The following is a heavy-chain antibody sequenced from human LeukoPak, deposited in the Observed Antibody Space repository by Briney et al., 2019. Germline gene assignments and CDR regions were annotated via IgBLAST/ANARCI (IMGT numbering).Heavy chain of an antibody. D-gene: IGHD3-9*01. CDR1: GYTFTSYD. Sequence: GASVKVSCKASGYTFTSYDTNWVRQATGQGLEWMGWMNPNSGNTGYAQKFQGRVTMTRNTSISTAYMELSSLRSEDTAVYYCARGKGYYDILTDPPDAFDIWGQGTMVTVSS. J-gene: IGHJ3*02. CDR3: ARGKGYYDILTDPPDAFDI. V-gene: IGHV1-8*01. CDR2: MNPNSGNT.